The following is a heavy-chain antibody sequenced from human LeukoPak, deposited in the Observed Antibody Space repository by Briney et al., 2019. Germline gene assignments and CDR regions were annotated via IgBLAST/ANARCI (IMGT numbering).Heavy chain of an antibody. CDR1: GGSISSYY. Sequence: SETLSLTCTVSGGSISSYYWSWIRQPAGKGLEWIGRIYTSGNTNYNPSLKSRVTMSLDTSKNQFSLKLSSVTAADTAVYYCARGDRVTSFDYWGQGTLVTVFS. V-gene: IGHV4-4*07. CDR2: IYTSGNT. J-gene: IGHJ4*02. D-gene: IGHD3-16*01. CDR3: ARGDRVTSFDY.